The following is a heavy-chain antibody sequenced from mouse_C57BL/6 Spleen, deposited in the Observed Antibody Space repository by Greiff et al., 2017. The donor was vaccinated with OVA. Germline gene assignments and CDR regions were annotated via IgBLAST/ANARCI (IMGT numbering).Heavy chain of an antibody. CDR3: ARPTVADWYFDV. J-gene: IGHJ1*03. CDR2: IYPGDGDT. Sequence: QVQLQQSGPELVKPGASVKISCKASGYAFSSSWMNWVKQRPGKGLEWIGRIYPGDGDTNYNGKFKGKATLTADKSSSTAYMQLSSLTSEDSAVYFCARPTVADWYFDVWGTGTTVTVSS. CDR1: GYAFSSSW. V-gene: IGHV1-82*01. D-gene: IGHD1-1*01.